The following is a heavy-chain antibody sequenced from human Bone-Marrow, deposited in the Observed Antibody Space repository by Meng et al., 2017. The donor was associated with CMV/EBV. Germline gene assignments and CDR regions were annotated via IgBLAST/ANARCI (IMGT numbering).Heavy chain of an antibody. Sequence: GGSLRLSCAASGFTFSSYAMSWVRQAPGKGLEWVSVIYSGGSTYYADSVKGRFTISRDNSKNTVYLQMNSLRADDTALYYCARGLTVVVVAAFGYWGQGTLVTVSS. V-gene: IGHV3-66*02. CDR2: IYSGGST. CDR3: ARGLTVVVVAAFGY. CDR1: GFTFSSYA. D-gene: IGHD2-15*01. J-gene: IGHJ4*01.